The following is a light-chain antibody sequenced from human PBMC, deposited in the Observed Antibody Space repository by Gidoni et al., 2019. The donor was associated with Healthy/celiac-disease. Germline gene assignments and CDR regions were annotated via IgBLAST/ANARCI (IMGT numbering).Light chain of an antibody. Sequence: EIVWTQSPATLSLSPGERDTLSCRASQSVSSYLAWYQQKPGQAPRLLIYDASNRATGIPARFSGIGSGTDFTLTISSLEPEDFAVYYCHQRSNWPPSFTFGPGTKVEIK. V-gene: IGKV3-11*01. J-gene: IGKJ3*01. CDR2: DAS. CDR1: QSVSSY. CDR3: HQRSNWPPSFT.